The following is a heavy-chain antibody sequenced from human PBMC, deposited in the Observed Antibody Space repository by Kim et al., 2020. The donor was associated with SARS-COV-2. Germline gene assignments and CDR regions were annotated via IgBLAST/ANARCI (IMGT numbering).Heavy chain of an antibody. CDR3: TKGHSYNSGNYFDY. Sequence: GGSLRLSCGGSGFTFSDYAMNWVRQAPGKGLEWVSGISGGGGNKYYADSVKGRFTISRDNSKNTLYLQMNNLRAEDTAVYYCTKGHSYNSGNYFDYWGQGTLVTVSS. CDR1: GFTFSDYA. CDR2: ISGGGGNK. J-gene: IGHJ4*02. V-gene: IGHV3-23*01. D-gene: IGHD3-10*01.